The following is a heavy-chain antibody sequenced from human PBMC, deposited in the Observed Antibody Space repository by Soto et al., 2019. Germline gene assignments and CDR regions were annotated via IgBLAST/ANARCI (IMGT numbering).Heavy chain of an antibody. V-gene: IGHV2-26*01. CDR1: GASLINDRRG. Sequence: QVTLKESGPVLVKPTETLTLTCSVSGASLINDRRGVRWIRQPPGKALEWLAHVFTNDEKSYSESLKRRLTIFRDASRGQVVLTMTDMYPVDTATYYCSRNGYYSDAFDVLGQGTRVIVSS. CDR2: VFTNDEK. D-gene: IGHD5-18*01. CDR3: SRNGYYSDAFDV. J-gene: IGHJ3*01.